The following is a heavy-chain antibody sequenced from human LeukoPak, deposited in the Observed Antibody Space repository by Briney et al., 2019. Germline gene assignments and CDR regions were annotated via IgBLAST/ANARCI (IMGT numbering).Heavy chain of an antibody. J-gene: IGHJ6*03. D-gene: IGHD3-10*01. CDR1: GFTFSSYG. V-gene: IGHV3-30*02. CDR3: AFGELDYYYYYMDV. Sequence: GGSLRLSCAASGFTFSSYGMHWVRQAPGKGLEWVAFIRYDGSNKYHADSVKGRLTISRDNSKNTLYLQMNSLRAEDTAVYYCAFGELDYYYYYMDVWGKGTTVTISS. CDR2: IRYDGSNK.